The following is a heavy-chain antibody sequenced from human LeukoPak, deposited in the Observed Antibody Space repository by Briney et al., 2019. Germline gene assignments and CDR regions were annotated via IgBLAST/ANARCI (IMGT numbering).Heavy chain of an antibody. J-gene: IGHJ4*02. CDR2: ISSSGSTM. Sequence: GGSLRLSCAASGFTFSNYSMNWVRQAPGKGPEWVSYISSSGSTMYYADSVKGRFIISRDNAKSSLYLQMNSLRAEDTALYYCARLREGDFWGQGTLVTVSS. V-gene: IGHV3-48*01. CDR1: GFTFSNYS. CDR3: ARLREGDF. D-gene: IGHD1-26*01.